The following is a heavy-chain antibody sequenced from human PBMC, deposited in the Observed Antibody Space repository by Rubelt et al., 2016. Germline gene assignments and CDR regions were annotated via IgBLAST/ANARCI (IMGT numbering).Heavy chain of an antibody. CDR2: INHSGST. CDR3: ARGRRGSSSWLGRDYYGMDV. D-gene: IGHD6-13*01. J-gene: IGHJ6*02. CDR1: GGSFSGSY. V-gene: IGHV4-34*01. Sequence: QVQLQQWGAGLLKPSETLSLTCAVYGGSFSGSYWSWIRQPPGKGLAWIGEINHSGSTNYNPSLTSRVTRSVDTSKNQFSLKLSSVTAADTAVYDCARGRRGSSSWLGRDYYGMDVWGQGTTVTVSS.